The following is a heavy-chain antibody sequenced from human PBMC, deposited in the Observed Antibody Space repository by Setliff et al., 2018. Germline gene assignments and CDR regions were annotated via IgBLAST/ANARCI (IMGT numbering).Heavy chain of an antibody. V-gene: IGHV4-34*01. CDR2: INHSGST. J-gene: IGHJ5*02. Sequence: SETLSLTCAVYGGSFSGYYWSWIREPPGKGLEWIGEINHSGSTNYNPSLKSRVTISVDTSKNQFSLKLSSVTAADTAVYYCARDSGNWFDPWGQGTLVTVSS. D-gene: IGHD3-10*01. CDR1: GGSFSGYY. CDR3: ARDSGNWFDP.